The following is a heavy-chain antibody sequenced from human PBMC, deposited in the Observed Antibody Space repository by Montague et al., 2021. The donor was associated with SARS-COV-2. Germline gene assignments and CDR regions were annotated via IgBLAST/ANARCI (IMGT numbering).Heavy chain of an antibody. CDR1: GLSLTTYGVA. D-gene: IGHD5-18*01. CDR3: AHSSIGYHNPTFLDY. CDR2: VYWDDTQ. V-gene: IGHV2-5*02. Sequence: PALVKPTQTLTLTCTFSGLSLTTYGVAVGWIRQPPGKALEWLAFVYWDDTQRYSPSLKTRLTITKDTSKNRVVLTLIDMDPVDTATYYCAHSSIGYHNPTFLDYWGQGTLVTVSS. J-gene: IGHJ4*02.